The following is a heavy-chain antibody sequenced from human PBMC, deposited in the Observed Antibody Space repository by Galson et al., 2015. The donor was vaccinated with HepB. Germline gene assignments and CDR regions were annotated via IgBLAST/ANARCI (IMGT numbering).Heavy chain of an antibody. CDR2: IIPILGIA. CDR1: GGTFSSYA. CDR3: ARDEGRRYDFWSGYWDTPHYQNNWLDP. Sequence: SVKVSCKASGGTFSSYAISWVRQAPGQGLEWMGGIIPILGIANYAQKFQGRVTITADKSTSTAYMELSSLRSEDTAVYYCARDEGRRYDFWSGYWDTPHYQNNWLDPWGQGTLVTVSS. V-gene: IGHV1-69*10. D-gene: IGHD3-3*01. J-gene: IGHJ5*02.